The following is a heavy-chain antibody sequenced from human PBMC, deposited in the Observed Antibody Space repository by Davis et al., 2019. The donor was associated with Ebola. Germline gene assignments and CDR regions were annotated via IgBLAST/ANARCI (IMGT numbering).Heavy chain of an antibody. CDR3: AKDQVGATLPYYFDY. D-gene: IGHD1-26*01. CDR1: GFTFSSYA. V-gene: IGHV3-23*01. CDR2: ISGSGGST. J-gene: IGHJ4*02. Sequence: GESLKISCAASGFTFSSYAMSWVRQAPGKGLEWVSAISGSGGSTYYADSVKGRFTISRDNSKNTLYLQMNSLRAEDTAVYYCAKDQVGATLPYYFDYWGQGTLVTVSS.